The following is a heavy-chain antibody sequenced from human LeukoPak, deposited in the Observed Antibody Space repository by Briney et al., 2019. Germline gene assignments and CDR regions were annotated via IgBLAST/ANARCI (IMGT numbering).Heavy chain of an antibody. CDR2: IIPIFGTA. CDR1: GGTSSSYA. V-gene: IGHV1-69*01. Sequence: SVKVSCKASGGTSSSYAISWVRQAPGQGLEWMGGIIPIFGTANYAQKFQGRVTITADESTSTAYMELSSLRSEDTAVYYCASDLSGSYYGGFDPWGQGTLVTVSS. D-gene: IGHD1-26*01. CDR3: ASDLSGSYYGGFDP. J-gene: IGHJ5*02.